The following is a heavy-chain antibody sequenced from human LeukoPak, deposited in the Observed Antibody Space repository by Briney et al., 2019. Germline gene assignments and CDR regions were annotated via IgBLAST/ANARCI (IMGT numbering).Heavy chain of an antibody. V-gene: IGHV3-21*01. CDR3: ARENYYDSSGYPLDY. J-gene: IGHJ4*02. Sequence: GGSLRLSCAASGFTFSSYSMNWVRQAPGKGLEWVSSISSSSYIYYADSVKGRFTISRDNAKNSLYLQMNSLRAEDTAVYYCARENYYDSSGYPLDYWGQGTLVTVSS. CDR1: GFTFSSYS. D-gene: IGHD3-22*01. CDR2: ISSSSYI.